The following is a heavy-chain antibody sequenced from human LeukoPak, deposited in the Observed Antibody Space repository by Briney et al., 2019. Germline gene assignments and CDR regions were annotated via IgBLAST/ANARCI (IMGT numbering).Heavy chain of an antibody. CDR1: GGSISSSSYY. CDR3: ARAPQTGRVHDAFDI. D-gene: IGHD7-27*01. CDR2: IYYSGST. Sequence: SETLSLTCTVSGGSISSSSYYWGWIRQPPGKGLEWIGSIYYSGSTYYNPSLKSRVTISVDTSKNQFSLKLSSVTAADTAVYYCARAPQTGRVHDAFDIWGQGTMVTVSS. J-gene: IGHJ3*02. V-gene: IGHV4-39*07.